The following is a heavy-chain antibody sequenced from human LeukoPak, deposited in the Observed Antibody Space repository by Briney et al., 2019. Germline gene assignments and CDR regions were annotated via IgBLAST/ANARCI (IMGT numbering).Heavy chain of an antibody. J-gene: IGHJ4*02. CDR3: AKVHYYDSSGYLYYFDY. D-gene: IGHD3-22*01. CDR2: IWYDGSNK. V-gene: IGHV3-33*06. Sequence: GGSLRLSCAASGFTFSSYGMHWVRQAPGKGLEWVAVIWYDGSNKYYADSVKGRFTISRDNSKNTLYLQMNSLRAEDTAVYYCAKVHYYDSSGYLYYFDYWGQGTLVTVSS. CDR1: GFTFSSYG.